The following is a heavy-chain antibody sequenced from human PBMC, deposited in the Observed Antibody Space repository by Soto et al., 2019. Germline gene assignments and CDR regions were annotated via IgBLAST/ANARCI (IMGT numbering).Heavy chain of an antibody. Sequence: SETLSLTCAVYGGSFSGYYWSWIRQPPGKGLEWIGEINHSGSTNYNPSLKSRVTISVDTSKNQFSLKLSSVTAADTAVYYCGRGGTMVRGRAPYYYYMDVWGKGTTVTVSS. CDR2: INHSGST. CDR3: GRGGTMVRGRAPYYYYMDV. CDR1: GGSFSGYY. V-gene: IGHV4-34*01. D-gene: IGHD3-10*01. J-gene: IGHJ6*03.